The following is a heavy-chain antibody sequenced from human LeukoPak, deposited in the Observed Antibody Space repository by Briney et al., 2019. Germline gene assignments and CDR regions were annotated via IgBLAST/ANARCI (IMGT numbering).Heavy chain of an antibody. V-gene: IGHV3-7*01. Sequence: GGSLRLSCAVSGFTVGSNYMSWVRQAPGKGLEWVANIKQDGSEKYYVDSVKGRFTISRDNAKNSLYLQMSSLRADDTAVYYCARYYCGTSTTCYMFDFWGQGTLVTVSS. D-gene: IGHD2-2*01. CDR1: GFTVGSNY. CDR2: IKQDGSEK. J-gene: IGHJ4*02. CDR3: ARYYCGTSTTCYMFDF.